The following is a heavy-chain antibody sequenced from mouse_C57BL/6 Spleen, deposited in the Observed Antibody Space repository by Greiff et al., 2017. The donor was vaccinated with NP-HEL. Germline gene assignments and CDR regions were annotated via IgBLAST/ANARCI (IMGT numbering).Heavy chain of an antibody. CDR3: TTSMVTTGGYAMDY. D-gene: IGHD2-2*01. CDR1: GFNIKDDY. CDR2: IDPENGDT. J-gene: IGHJ4*01. V-gene: IGHV14-4*01. Sequence: VQLKQSGAELVRPGASVKLSCTASGFNIKDDYMHWVKQRPEQGLEWIGWIDPENGDTEYASKFQGKATITADTSSNTAYLQLSSLTSEDTAVYYCTTSMVTTGGYAMDYWGQGTSVTVSS.